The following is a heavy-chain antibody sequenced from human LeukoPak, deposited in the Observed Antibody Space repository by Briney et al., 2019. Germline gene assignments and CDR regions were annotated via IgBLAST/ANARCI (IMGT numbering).Heavy chain of an antibody. CDR3: AKESSGYYRPNDY. CDR1: GFNFSSYA. V-gene: IGHV3-23*01. Sequence: PGGSLRLSCAASGFNFSSYAMNWVRQAPGKGLELVTGISGSGVSTYYADSVKGRFTISRDNSKNTLYLQMNSLGAEDTAVYYCAKESSGYYRPNDYWGQGTLVTVSS. CDR2: ISGSGVST. D-gene: IGHD3-22*01. J-gene: IGHJ4*02.